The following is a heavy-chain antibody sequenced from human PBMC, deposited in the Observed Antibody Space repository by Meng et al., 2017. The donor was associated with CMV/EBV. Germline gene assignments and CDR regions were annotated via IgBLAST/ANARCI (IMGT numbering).Heavy chain of an antibody. CDR1: GFNGCYF. Sequence: GFNGCYFQWVRQEPGQERVEWIESNYTSGNTHYNHSLKSRVTMSVDTSKNQFSMKLSSVTAEDTAVYYCARVLGAAADANWFDPWGQGTLVTVSS. J-gene: IGHJ5*02. V-gene: IGHV4-4*07. CDR2: NYTSGNT. D-gene: IGHD6-13*01. CDR3: ARVLGAAADANWFDP.